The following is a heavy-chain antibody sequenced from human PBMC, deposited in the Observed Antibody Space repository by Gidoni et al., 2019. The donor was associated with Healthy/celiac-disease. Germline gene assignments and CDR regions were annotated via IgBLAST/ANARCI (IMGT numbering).Heavy chain of an antibody. CDR3: AKDIGSWGNYGMDV. CDR1: GFTLDDYA. CDR2: ISWNSGSI. Sequence: EVQLVESGGGLVQPGSSLRLSCEASGFTLDDYAMHWLRQAPGQGLEWVSGISWNSGSIGYADSVKGRFTISRDNAKNSLYLQMNSLRAEDTALYYCAKDIGSWGNYGMDVWGQGTTVIVSS. J-gene: IGHJ6*02. D-gene: IGHD6-13*01. V-gene: IGHV3-9*01.